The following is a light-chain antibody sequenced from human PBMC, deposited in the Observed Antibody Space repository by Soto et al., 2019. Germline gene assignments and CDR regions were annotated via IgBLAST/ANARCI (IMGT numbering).Light chain of an antibody. CDR1: QSVSSTY. V-gene: IGKV3-20*01. CDR3: QAWT. Sequence: EIGVTQSPCTLSLSPGERATLSCRASQSVSSTYLAWYQQKRGQAPRLLIYGASSRATGIPDRFSGSGSGTDFTLTISRLEPEDFAVYYCQAWTFGQGTKVDIK. CDR2: GAS. J-gene: IGKJ1*01.